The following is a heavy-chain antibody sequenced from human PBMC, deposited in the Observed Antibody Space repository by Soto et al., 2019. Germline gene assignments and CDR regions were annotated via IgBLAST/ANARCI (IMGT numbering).Heavy chain of an antibody. CDR3: ARDSSISFHYGDYVVSGWFDP. CDR1: GFTFSSYA. Sequence: GGSLRLSCAASGFTFSSYAMHWVRQAPGKGLEWVAVISYDGSNKYYADSVKGRFTISRDNSKNTLYLQMNSLRAEDTAVYYCARDSSISFHYGDYVVSGWFDPWGQGTLVTVSS. CDR2: ISYDGSNK. V-gene: IGHV3-30-3*01. D-gene: IGHD4-17*01. J-gene: IGHJ5*02.